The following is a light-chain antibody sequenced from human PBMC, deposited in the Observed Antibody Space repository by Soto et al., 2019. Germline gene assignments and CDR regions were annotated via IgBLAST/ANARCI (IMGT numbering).Light chain of an antibody. CDR2: DAS. V-gene: IGKV3-11*01. Sequence: EFVLTQSLATLSLSPGERATLSCRASQSLNSYLAWYQQKPGQAPSLLIFDASNRAPGLPGRFSGGGSGTDFTLTSTILAPEDSAVYFCQQSSKREITFGQGTRLEIK. J-gene: IGKJ5*01. CDR3: QQSSKREIT. CDR1: QSLNSY.